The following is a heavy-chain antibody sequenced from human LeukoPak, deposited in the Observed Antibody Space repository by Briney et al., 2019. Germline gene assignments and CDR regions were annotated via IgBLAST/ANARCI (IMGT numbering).Heavy chain of an antibody. V-gene: IGHV3-23*01. Sequence: GGSLRLSCAASGFTFSSYAMRWVRQAPGKGLEWVSAISGSGGSTYYADSVKGLFTISRDNSKNTLYLQMNSLRAEDTAVYYCAKDRGDSSGWYDYWGQGTLVTVSS. J-gene: IGHJ4*02. CDR1: GFTFSSYA. CDR3: AKDRGDSSGWYDY. D-gene: IGHD6-19*01. CDR2: ISGSGGST.